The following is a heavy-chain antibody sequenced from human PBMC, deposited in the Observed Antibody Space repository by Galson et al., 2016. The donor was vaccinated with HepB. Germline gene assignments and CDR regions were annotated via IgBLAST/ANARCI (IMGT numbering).Heavy chain of an antibody. Sequence: SLRLSCAASGFTSSDYWMNWVRQAPGKGLEWVANIRPEGSGKNYVDSVKGRFTISRDNPKKSMYLQMNILRAEDTAVYYCAKGLDATMGGGWHYGMDVWGQGTLVTVSS. J-gene: IGHJ6*02. CDR3: AKGLDATMGGGWHYGMDV. CDR2: IRPEGSGK. D-gene: IGHD5-18*01. V-gene: IGHV3-7*01. CDR1: GFTSSDYW.